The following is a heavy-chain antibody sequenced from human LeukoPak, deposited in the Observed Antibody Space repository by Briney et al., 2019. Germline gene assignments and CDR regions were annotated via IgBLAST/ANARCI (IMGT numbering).Heavy chain of an antibody. Sequence: GGSLRLSCAASGFTFSSYEMNWVRQAPGKGLEWVSAISGSGGSTYYADSVKGRFTISRDNSKNTLYLQMNSLRAEDTAVYYCAKSDVDIVATITFYVDYWGQGTLVTVSS. CDR2: ISGSGGST. CDR3: AKSDVDIVATITFYVDY. V-gene: IGHV3-23*01. CDR1: GFTFSSYE. D-gene: IGHD5-12*01. J-gene: IGHJ4*02.